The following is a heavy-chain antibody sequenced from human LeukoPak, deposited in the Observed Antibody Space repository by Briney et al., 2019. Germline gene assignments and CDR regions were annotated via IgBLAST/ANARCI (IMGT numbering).Heavy chain of an antibody. D-gene: IGHD3-10*01. CDR1: GYSISSGYY. CDR2: IYHSGST. J-gene: IGHJ6*03. CDR3: ARVNYYGSGSYYSLYYMDV. V-gene: IGHV4-38-2*02. Sequence: PSETLSLTCTVSGYSISSGYYWGWIRQPPGKGLEWIGSIYHSGSTYYNPSLKSRVTISVDTSKNPFSLKLSSVTAADTAVYYCARVNYYGSGSYYSLYYMDVWGKGTTVTVSS.